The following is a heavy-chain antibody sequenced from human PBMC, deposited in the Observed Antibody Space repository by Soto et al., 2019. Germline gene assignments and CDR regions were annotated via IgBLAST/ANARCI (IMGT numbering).Heavy chain of an antibody. D-gene: IGHD6-19*01. CDR2: IKNDASSP. CDR3: ARRGEVAGTVGAMDV. Sequence: EVQLVESGGGLVQPGESLRLSCAASGFIFSNYWMHWVRQAPGKGLVWVSRIKNDASSPAYADSVKGRFTISRDNAKSTLYLQVHSRRGDDTAVYYCARRGEVAGTVGAMDVGGQGTTVTVSS. V-gene: IGHV3-74*01. J-gene: IGHJ6*02. CDR1: GFIFSNYW.